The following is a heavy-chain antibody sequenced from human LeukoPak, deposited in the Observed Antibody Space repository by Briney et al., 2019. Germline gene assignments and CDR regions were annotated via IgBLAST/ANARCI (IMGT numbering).Heavy chain of an antibody. CDR2: INPNSGGT. V-gene: IGHV1-2*02. D-gene: IGHD2-15*01. CDR1: GYTFTGYY. J-gene: IGHJ6*02. CDR3: ARGKYCSGGSCYWDYYYYYGMDV. Sequence: ASVKVSCSASGYTFTGYYMHWVRQAPGQGLEWIGWINPNSGGTNYAQKFQGRVTMTRDTSISTAYMELSRLRSDDTAVYYCARGKYCSGGSCYWDYYYYYGMDVWGQGTTVTVSS.